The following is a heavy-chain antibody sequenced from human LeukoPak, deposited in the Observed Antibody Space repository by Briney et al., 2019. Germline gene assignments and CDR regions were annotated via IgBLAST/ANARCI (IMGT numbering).Heavy chain of an antibody. CDR2: IKQDGREI. Sequence: GGSLRLSCVASEFTFSSYWMSWVRQAPGRGLEWVANIKQDGREIYYVDSVKGRFTISRDNAKKSLYLQMNSLGAEDTAVYYCARSYSRFDYWGQGTLVTVSS. V-gene: IGHV3-7*01. CDR3: ARSYSRFDY. J-gene: IGHJ4*02. D-gene: IGHD6-13*01. CDR1: EFTFSSYW.